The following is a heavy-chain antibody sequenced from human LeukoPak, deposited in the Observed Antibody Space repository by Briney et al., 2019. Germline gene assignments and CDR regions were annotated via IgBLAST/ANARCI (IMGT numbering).Heavy chain of an antibody. J-gene: IGHJ4*02. CDR1: GGTFSSYA. CDR2: IIPIFGTA. CDR3: ARGRSGYDSVDY. D-gene: IGHD5-12*01. Sequence: SVKVSCKASGGTFSSYAISWVRQAPGQGLEWMGGIIPIFGTANYAQKFQGRVTITADKSTSTAYMELSSLRSKDTAVYYCARGRSGYDSVDYWGQGTLVTVSS. V-gene: IGHV1-69*06.